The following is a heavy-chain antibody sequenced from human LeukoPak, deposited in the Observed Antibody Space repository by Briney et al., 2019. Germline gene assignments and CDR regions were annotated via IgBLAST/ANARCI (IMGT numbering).Heavy chain of an antibody. CDR2: IYHSGST. CDR3: ARPNWYDARLGAFHI. V-gene: IGHV4-4*02. CDR1: GGSISSSDW. D-gene: IGHD1-1*01. J-gene: IGHJ3*02. Sequence: SGTLSLTCVVSGGSISSSDWWNWVRQSPGKGLEWIGEIYHSGSTNYNPSLKSQVTISVDTSKNQFSLKVNSVTAADTAVYFCARPNWYDARLGAFHIWGQGTMVTVSS.